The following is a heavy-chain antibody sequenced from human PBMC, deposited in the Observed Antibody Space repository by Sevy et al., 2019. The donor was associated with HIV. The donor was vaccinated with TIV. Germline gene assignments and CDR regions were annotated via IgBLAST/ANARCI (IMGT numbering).Heavy chain of an antibody. CDR1: GFTFSSYG. D-gene: IGHD6-13*01. V-gene: IGHV3-30*18. Sequence: GGSLRLSCAASGFTFSSYGMHWVRQAPGKGLEWVAVISYDGSNKYYADSVKGRFTIARDNSKNTLYLQMNSLRVEDTAVYYCAKGWEQQLADLCDAFDIWGQGTMVTVSS. J-gene: IGHJ3*02. CDR3: AKGWEQQLADLCDAFDI. CDR2: ISYDGSNK.